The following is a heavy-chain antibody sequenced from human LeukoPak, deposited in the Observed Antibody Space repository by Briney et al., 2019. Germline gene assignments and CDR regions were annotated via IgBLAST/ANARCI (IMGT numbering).Heavy chain of an antibody. CDR2: ISSSGSTI. J-gene: IGHJ4*02. CDR3: ARDHGPLHTYYYGSGSYYADY. Sequence: GGSLRLSCAASGFTVSSNYMSWIRQAPGKGLEWVSYISSSGSTIYYADSVKGRFTISRDNAKNSLYLQMNSLRAEDTAVYYCARDHGPLHTYYYGSGSYYADYWGQGTLVTVSS. D-gene: IGHD3-10*01. CDR1: GFTVSSNY. V-gene: IGHV3-11*01.